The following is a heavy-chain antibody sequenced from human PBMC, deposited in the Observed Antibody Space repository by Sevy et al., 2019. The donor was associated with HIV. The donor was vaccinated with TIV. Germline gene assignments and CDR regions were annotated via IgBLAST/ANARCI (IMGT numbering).Heavy chain of an antibody. CDR3: ARAPVYCRGGNCYPYHFDY. CDR1: GYSFTGYY. CDR2: INPNNGGT. V-gene: IGHV1-2*02. D-gene: IGHD2-15*01. Sequence: ASVKVSCKASGYSFTGYYIHWVRQAPGQGLEWMEWINPNNGGTNYAQEFQGRVTMTRDTSISTVYMELSRLKSDDTAVYYCARAPVYCRGGNCYPYHFDYWGQGTLVTVSS. J-gene: IGHJ4*02.